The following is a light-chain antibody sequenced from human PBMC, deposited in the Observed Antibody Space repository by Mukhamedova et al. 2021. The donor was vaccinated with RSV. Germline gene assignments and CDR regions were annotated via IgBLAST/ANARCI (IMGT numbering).Light chain of an antibody. CDR3: NSRDSSGNLVV. CDR1: SLRSYY. Sequence: GQTVRITCQGDSLRSYYASWYQQKPGQAPVLVIYGKNNRPSGIPDRFSGSSSGNTASLTITGAQAEDEADYYCNSRDSSGNLVV. V-gene: IGLV3-19*01. CDR2: GKN. J-gene: IGLJ2*01.